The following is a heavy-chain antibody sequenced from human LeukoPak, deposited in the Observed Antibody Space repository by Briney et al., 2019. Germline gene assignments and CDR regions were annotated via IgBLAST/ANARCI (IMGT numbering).Heavy chain of an antibody. V-gene: IGHV3-48*02. D-gene: IGHD3-10*01. J-gene: IGHJ3*02. CDR3: ARDGMVRGVIIWDAFDI. CDR1: GFTFSSYS. Sequence: GGSLRLSCAASGFTFSSYSMNWVGQAPGKGLEWVSYISSSSSTIYYADSVKGRFTISRDNAKNSLYLQMNSLRDEDTAVYYCARDGMVRGVIIWDAFDIWGQGTMVTVSS. CDR2: ISSSSSTI.